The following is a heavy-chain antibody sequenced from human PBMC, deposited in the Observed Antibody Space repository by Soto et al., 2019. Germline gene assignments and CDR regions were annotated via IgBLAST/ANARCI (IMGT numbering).Heavy chain of an antibody. D-gene: IGHD6-13*01. CDR1: GGSFSGYY. J-gene: IGHJ5*01. CDR3: ARVFPDSSSFFAP. V-gene: IGHV4-34*01. CDR2: INHSGST. Sequence: SETLSLTCAVYGGSFSGYYWSWIRQPPGKGLEWIGEINHSGSTNYNPSLKSRVTISVDTSKNQFSLKLSSVTAADTAVYYCARVFPDSSSFFAPWGQGTLVTVSS.